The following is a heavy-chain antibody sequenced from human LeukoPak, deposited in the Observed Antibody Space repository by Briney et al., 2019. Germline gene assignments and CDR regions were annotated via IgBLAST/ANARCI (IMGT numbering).Heavy chain of an antibody. V-gene: IGHV1-2*02. Sequence: GASVKVSCKASGYTFTGYYMHWVRQAPGQGLEWMGWINPNSGGTNYAQKFQGRVTMTRDTSISTAYMELSRLRSDDTAVYYCASLLGYCSGGSCYEKVDIWGQGTMVTVSS. CDR3: ASLLGYCSGGSCYEKVDI. D-gene: IGHD2-15*01. CDR2: INPNSGGT. J-gene: IGHJ3*02. CDR1: GYTFTGYY.